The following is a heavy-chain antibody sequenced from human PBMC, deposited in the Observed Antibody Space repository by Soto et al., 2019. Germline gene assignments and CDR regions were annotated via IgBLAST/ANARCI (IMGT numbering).Heavy chain of an antibody. CDR2: IKSKTDGGTT. CDR3: TTGEIAAAGTGTYYYYYGMDV. D-gene: IGHD6-13*01. V-gene: IGHV3-15*01. Sequence: GGSMRLSCAASGFTFSNAWMSWVRQATGKGLEWVGRIKSKTDGGTTDYAAPVKGRFTISRDDSKNTLYLQMNSLKTEDTAVYYCTTGEIAAAGTGTYYYYYGMDVWGQGTTVTVSS. J-gene: IGHJ6*02. CDR1: GFTFSNAW.